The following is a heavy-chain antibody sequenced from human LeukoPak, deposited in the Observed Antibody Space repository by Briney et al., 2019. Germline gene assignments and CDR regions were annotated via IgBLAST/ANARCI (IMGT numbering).Heavy chain of an antibody. CDR3: AKGNRGYGYYYYYMDV. Sequence: ETLSLTCAVSGGSISSNNWWSWVRQPPGKGLEWVSVIYSGGSTYYADSVKGRFTISRDNSKNTLYLQMNSLRAEDTAVYYCAKGNRGYGYYYYYMDVWGKGTTVTVSS. CDR2: IYSGGST. CDR1: GGSISSNN. J-gene: IGHJ6*03. V-gene: IGHV3-53*01. D-gene: IGHD1-14*01.